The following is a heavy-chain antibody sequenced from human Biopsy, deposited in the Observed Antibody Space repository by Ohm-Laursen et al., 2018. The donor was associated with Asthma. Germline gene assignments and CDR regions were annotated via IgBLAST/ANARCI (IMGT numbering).Heavy chain of an antibody. CDR1: GGSIRSHD. V-gene: IGHV4-59*11. J-gene: IGHJ5*02. CDR3: ARLADCSGGACYSYGWFDP. D-gene: IGHD2-15*01. Sequence: GTLFLTCAVSGGSIRSHDWTWIRLPPGKGLEYIGDVSHTGSTNYNPSLKSRVTMSLDTSKGQFSLRLTSVTPADTAVYYCARLADCSGGACYSYGWFDPWGQGTRVTVSS. CDR2: VSHTGST.